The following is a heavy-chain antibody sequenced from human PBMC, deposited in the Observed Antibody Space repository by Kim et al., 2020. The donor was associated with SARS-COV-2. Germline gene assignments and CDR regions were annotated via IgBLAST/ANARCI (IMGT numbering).Heavy chain of an antibody. CDR1: GFTFSSYG. D-gene: IGHD3-10*01. V-gene: IGHV3-23*01. CDR3: AKEAVRLLWFGELLSHYYYGMDV. Sequence: GGSLRLSCAASGFTFSSYGMHWVRQAPGKGLEWVSAISGSGGSTYYADSVKGRFTISRDNSKNTLYLQMNSLRAEDTAVYYCAKEAVRLLWFGELLSHYYYGMDVWGQGTTVTVSS. J-gene: IGHJ6*02. CDR2: ISGSGGST.